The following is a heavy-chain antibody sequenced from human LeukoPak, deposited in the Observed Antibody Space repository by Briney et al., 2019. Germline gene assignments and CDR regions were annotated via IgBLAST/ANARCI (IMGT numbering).Heavy chain of an antibody. CDR1: GGSISSSSYY. Sequence: SETQSLTCTVSGGSISSSSYYWGWIRQPPGKGLEWIGSIYYSGSTYYNPSLKSRVTISVDTSKNQFSLKLSSVTAADTAVYYCAGGATVTYARFWGQGTLVTVSS. D-gene: IGHD4-17*01. CDR3: AGGATVTYARF. V-gene: IGHV4-39*07. CDR2: IYYSGST. J-gene: IGHJ4*02.